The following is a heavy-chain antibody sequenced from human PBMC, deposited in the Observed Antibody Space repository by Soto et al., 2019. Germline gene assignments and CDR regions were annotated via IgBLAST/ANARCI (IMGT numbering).Heavy chain of an antibody. CDR1: EFTFSSYA. D-gene: IGHD2-21*02. CDR3: AKDLADCGGDCYSGFDY. V-gene: IGHV3-23*01. CDR2: ISGSGGST. J-gene: IGHJ4*02. Sequence: HPGGSLRLSCAASEFTFSSYAMSWVRQAPGKGLEWVSGISGSGGSTYYADSVKGRFTISRDNSKNTLYLQMNSLRAEDTAVYYCAKDLADCGGDCYSGFDYWGQGTLVTVSS.